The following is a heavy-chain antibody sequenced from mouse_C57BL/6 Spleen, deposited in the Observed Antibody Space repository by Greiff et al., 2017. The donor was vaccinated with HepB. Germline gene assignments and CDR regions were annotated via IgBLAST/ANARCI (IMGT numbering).Heavy chain of an antibody. CDR2: INPSTGGT. V-gene: IGHV1-42*01. CDR1: GYSFTGYY. J-gene: IGHJ1*03. CDR3: ARITVVAPSFDV. D-gene: IGHD1-1*01. Sequence: VQLQQSGPELVKPGASVKISCKASGYSFTGYYMNWVKQSPEKSLEWIGEINPSTGGTTYNQKFKAKATLTVDKSSSTAYMQLKSLTSEDSAVYYCARITVVAPSFDVWGTGTTVTVSS.